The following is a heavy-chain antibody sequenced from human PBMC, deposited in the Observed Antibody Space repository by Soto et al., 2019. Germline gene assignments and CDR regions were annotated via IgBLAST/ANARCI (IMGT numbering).Heavy chain of an antibody. D-gene: IGHD3-3*01. CDR3: ARGRDPGLNLFGVVRRGMDV. CDR1: GYTFTSYD. Sequence: WASVKVSCKASGYTFTSYDINWVRQATGQGLEWMGWMNPHSGNTGYAQKFQGRVTMTRDTSISTAYMELSSLRSEDTAVYYCARGRDPGLNLFGVVRRGMDVWGQGTTVTVSS. J-gene: IGHJ6*02. CDR2: MNPHSGNT. V-gene: IGHV1-8*01.